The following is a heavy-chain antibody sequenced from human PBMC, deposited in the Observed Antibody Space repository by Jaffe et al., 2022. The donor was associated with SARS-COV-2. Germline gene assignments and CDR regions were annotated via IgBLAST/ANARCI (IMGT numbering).Heavy chain of an antibody. V-gene: IGHV3-11*01. J-gene: IGHJ4*02. CDR3: ARPAETSGGSHFDH. CDR1: GFTFSDYY. CDR2: IGFGGSDI. D-gene: IGHD2-15*01. Sequence: QVQLVESGGGLVKPGGSLRLSCAASGFTFSDYYMSWIRQGPGKGLEWVSYIGFGGSDIHYAESVKGRFTISRDNAKNSLYLQMNSLRAEDTAVYYCARPAETSGGSHFDHWGQGILVTVSS.